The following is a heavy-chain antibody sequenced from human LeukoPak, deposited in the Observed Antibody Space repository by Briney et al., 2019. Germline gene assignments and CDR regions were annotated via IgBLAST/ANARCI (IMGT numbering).Heavy chain of an antibody. D-gene: IGHD3-10*01. CDR2: IYYSGTT. Sequence: GSLRLSCAASGFSFSSYEMNWVRQAPGKGLEWIGYIYYSGTTNYNPSLKSRVSMSVDTSKNQFSLKLSSVTAADAAVYYCARDRFYSRSGSYQIFDSWGQGTLVTVSS. CDR3: ARDRFYSRSGSYQIFDS. J-gene: IGHJ4*02. CDR1: GFSFSSYE. V-gene: IGHV4-59*12.